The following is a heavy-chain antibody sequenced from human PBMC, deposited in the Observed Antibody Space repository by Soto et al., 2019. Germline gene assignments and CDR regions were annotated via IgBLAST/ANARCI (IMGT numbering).Heavy chain of an antibody. J-gene: IGHJ4*02. CDR2: ISGSGGST. CDR3: AKVPGGGCSGGSCSIDY. V-gene: IGHV3-23*01. Sequence: EVQLLESGGGLVQPGGSLRVSCAASGFNFSSYAMSWVRQAPGKGLEWVSVISGSGGSTYYADSVKGRFTISRDNSKNTLYLQMSGLRAEDTAVYYCAKVPGGGCSGGSCSIDYWGQGTLVTVSS. CDR1: GFNFSSYA. D-gene: IGHD2-15*01.